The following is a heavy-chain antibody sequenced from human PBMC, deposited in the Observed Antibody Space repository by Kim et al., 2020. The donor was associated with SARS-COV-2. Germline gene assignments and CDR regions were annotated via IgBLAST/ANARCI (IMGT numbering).Heavy chain of an antibody. D-gene: IGHD1-26*01. Sequence: GGSLRLSCAASGFTFSIYAMHWVRQAPGKGLEGVAVISYDGSNKYYANSVKGRFTISRDNSKNTLYLQMNSLRPEDTAVYYCARAYSGNYYYGMDVWGQGTTVTVSS. V-gene: IGHV3-30*04. CDR1: GFTFSIYA. CDR3: ARAYSGNYYYGMDV. J-gene: IGHJ6*02. CDR2: ISYDGSNK.